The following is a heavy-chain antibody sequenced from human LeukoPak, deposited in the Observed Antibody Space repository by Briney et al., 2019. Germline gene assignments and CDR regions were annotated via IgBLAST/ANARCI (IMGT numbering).Heavy chain of an antibody. CDR1: GFTFNTYW. V-gene: IGHV3-74*01. J-gene: IGHJ4*02. D-gene: IGHD2-2*01. CDR3: ARHVPEGGPDY. CDR2: IKYDGSNP. Sequence: GSLRLSCAASGFTFNTYWMHWARQAPGKGLVWVSHIKYDGSNPTYADSVKGRFTISRDNAKNTLYLQMNSLRAEDTAVYYCARHVPEGGPDYWGQGTLVTVSS.